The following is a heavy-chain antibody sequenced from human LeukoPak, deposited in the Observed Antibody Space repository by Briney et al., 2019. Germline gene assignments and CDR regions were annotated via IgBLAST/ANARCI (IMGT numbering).Heavy chain of an antibody. V-gene: IGHV5-51*01. CDR2: IYPGDSDT. Sequence: HGESLKISCKGSGYSFTSYWIGWVRQMPGKGLEWMGIIYPGDSDTRYSPSFQGQVTISADKSISTAYLQWSSLKASDTAMYYCARTTMVRGVIIGQGAFDIWGQGTMVTVSS. CDR3: ARTTMVRGVIIGQGAFDI. J-gene: IGHJ3*02. D-gene: IGHD3-10*01. CDR1: GYSFTSYW.